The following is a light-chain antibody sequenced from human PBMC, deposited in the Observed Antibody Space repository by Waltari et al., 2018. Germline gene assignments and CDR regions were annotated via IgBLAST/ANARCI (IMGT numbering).Light chain of an antibody. CDR2: DAS. Sequence: DIVFTQSPDTLSLAPGERATLSCRASQSASSSYFAWYQQKPVQAPRLLIYDASNRATGIPARFSGSGSGTDFTLTISSLEPEDFAVYYCQQRSNWPPRYTFGQGTKLEIK. J-gene: IGKJ2*01. CDR3: QQRSNWPPRYT. CDR1: QSASSSY. V-gene: IGKV3-11*01.